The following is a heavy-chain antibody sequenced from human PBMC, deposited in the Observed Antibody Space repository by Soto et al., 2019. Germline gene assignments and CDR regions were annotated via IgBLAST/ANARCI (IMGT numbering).Heavy chain of an antibody. CDR3: ARQRYYYDSSGYHDAFDI. CDR2: IDPSDSYT. D-gene: IGHD3-22*01. Sequence: PGESLKISCKGSGHSFTSYWISWVRQMPGKGLEWMGRIDPSDSYTNYSPSFQGHVTISADKSISTAYLQWSSLKASDTAMYYCARQRYYYDSSGYHDAFDIWGQWTMVTVSS. J-gene: IGHJ3*02. V-gene: IGHV5-10-1*01. CDR1: GHSFTSYW.